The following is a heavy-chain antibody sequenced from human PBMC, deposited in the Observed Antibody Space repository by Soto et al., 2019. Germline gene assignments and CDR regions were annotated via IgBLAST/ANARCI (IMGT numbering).Heavy chain of an antibody. V-gene: IGHV1-69*13. CDR3: AREGSPYDSSGYELD. D-gene: IGHD3-22*01. CDR1: GGTFSSYA. Sequence: GASVKVSCKTSGGTFSSYAISWVRQAPGQGLEWMGGIIPIFGTANYAQKFQGRVTITADESTSTAYMELSSLRSEDTAVYYCAREGSPYDSSGYELDWGQGTLVTVSS. CDR2: IIPIFGTA. J-gene: IGHJ4*02.